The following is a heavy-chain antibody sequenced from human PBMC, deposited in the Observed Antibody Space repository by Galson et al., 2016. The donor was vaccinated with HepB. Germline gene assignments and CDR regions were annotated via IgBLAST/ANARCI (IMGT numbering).Heavy chain of an antibody. V-gene: IGHV3-7*05. Sequence: SLRLSCAASGFTFSSYWMSWVRQAPGKGLEWVVNINVDGSEEYYVDSVRGRFTISRDNAKNSMYLQMNSLRVEDTAVYYCARDDYRVFGHWGQGTLVTVSP. CDR2: INVDGSEE. CDR1: GFTFSSYW. J-gene: IGHJ4*02. D-gene: IGHD4-11*01. CDR3: ARDDYRVFGH.